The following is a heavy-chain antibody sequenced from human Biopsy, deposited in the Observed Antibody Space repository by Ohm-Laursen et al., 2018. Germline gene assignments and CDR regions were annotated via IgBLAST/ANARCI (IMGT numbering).Heavy chain of an antibody. CDR2: IFYTGII. J-gene: IGHJ5*02. CDR1: GGSVSSNTAY. CDR3: ARHPTGFWFDP. Sequence: TLSLTCSVSGGSVSSNTAYWAWLRQPPGKGLEWIGSIFYTGIIFYNPSLKSLVSISVDTSKNQFSLNLKPVTASDTALYYCARHPTGFWFDPWGQGTLVIVSS. V-gene: IGHV4-39*01.